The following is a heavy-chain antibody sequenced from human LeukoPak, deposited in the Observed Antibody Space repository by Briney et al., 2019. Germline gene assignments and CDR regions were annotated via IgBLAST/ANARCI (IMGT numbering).Heavy chain of an antibody. CDR3: TRDRFYAMDA. J-gene: IGHJ6*02. CDR1: TVTSRNSW. V-gene: IGHV3-74*03. CDR2: ITIDGSST. Sequence: SGGSLRLSCAASTVTSRNSWMHWVRQAPGKGLVWVSRITIDGSSTTYADSVKGRFTISRDSAKNTLYLQMNSLRAEDTAVYYCTRDRFYAMDAWGQGTTVTVSS.